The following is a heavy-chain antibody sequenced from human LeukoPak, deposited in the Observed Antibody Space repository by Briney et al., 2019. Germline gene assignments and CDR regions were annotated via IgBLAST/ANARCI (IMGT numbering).Heavy chain of an antibody. CDR2: MNYSGDF. J-gene: IGHJ4*02. Sequence: SVTLSLTCTVSGNTISSFFWSWIRQPPGKGLEWIGSMNYSGDFKYNPSLRSRVSQSIDTSKQQYSLRLSSVTAADTAVYYCARDLELERNRWNHFESWGQGALVTVSS. D-gene: IGHD1-1*01. V-gene: IGHV4-59*01. CDR3: ARDLELERNRWNHFES. CDR1: GNTISSFF.